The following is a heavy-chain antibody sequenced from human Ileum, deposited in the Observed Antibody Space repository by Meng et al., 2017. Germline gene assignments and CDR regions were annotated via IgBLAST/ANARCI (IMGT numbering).Heavy chain of an antibody. D-gene: IGHD6-6*01. Sequence: QVQFEQWGAGRLKPSAPLSPSCGVYGGSLNGDYCTWIRQPPGEGLEWIGEIHHSGSITYTPSLESRVTISMDTSKKQFSLKLHSVTAADTAVYYCARGDIAARCQHWGQGTLVTVSS. V-gene: IGHV4-34*01. CDR1: GGSLNGDY. CDR2: IHHSGSI. CDR3: ARGDIAARCQH. J-gene: IGHJ1*01.